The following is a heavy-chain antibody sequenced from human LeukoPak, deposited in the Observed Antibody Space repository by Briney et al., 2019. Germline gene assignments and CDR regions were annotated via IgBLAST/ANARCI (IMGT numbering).Heavy chain of an antibody. CDR3: ERERDDFWSGYYRGGDYFDY. Sequence: PGGSLRLSCAASGFTFSSYWMSWVRQAPGKGLEWVSSISSSSSYIYYAHSVKGRFTISRDNAKNSLYLQMNSLRAEDTAVYYCERERDDFWSGYYRGGDYFDYWGQGTLVTVSS. CDR2: ISSSSSYI. V-gene: IGHV3-21*01. CDR1: GFTFSSYW. J-gene: IGHJ4*02. D-gene: IGHD3-3*01.